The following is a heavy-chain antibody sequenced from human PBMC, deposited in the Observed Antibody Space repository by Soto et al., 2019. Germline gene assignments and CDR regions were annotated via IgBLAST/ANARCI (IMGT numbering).Heavy chain of an antibody. CDR3: AHSKTSGMRYYFDY. V-gene: IGHV2-5*02. CDR2: LYWDDDK. J-gene: IGHJ4*02. CDR1: GFSLSTTRVG. Sequence: QITLEESGPTLVKPTQTLTLTCTFSGFSLSTTRVGVGWIRQPPGEALEWLALLYWDDDKLYSPSLKRRLTITKDTSKNQVVLTLTNMDPVDTATYYCAHSKTSGMRYYFDYWGQGTLVTVSS.